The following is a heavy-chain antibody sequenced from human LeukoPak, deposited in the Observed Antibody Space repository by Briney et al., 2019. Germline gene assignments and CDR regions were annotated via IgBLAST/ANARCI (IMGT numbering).Heavy chain of an antibody. D-gene: IGHD4-11*01. V-gene: IGHV5-51*01. CDR1: GYSFTSYW. CDR2: IYPGDSDT. CDR3: ATQYSNSDYYYYMDV. J-gene: IGHJ6*03. Sequence: GESLKISCKGSGYSFTSYWIGWVRQMPGKGLEWMGIIYPGDSDTRYSPSFQGLVTISADKSISTAYLQWSSLKASDTAMYYCATQYSNSDYYYYMDVWGKGTTVTVSS.